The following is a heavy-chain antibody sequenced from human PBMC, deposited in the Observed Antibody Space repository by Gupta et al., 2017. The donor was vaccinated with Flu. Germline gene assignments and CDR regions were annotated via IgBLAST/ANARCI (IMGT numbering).Heavy chain of an antibody. V-gene: IGHV3-23*01. D-gene: IGHD2-2*01. CDR1: GFTFSNYA. Sequence: EVQLLESGGGLVQSGGSLRLSCAASGFTFSNYAITWVRQAPGKGLEWVSAISGSGGSTYYADSVKGRFTISRDNSKNTLYLQMNSLRAEDTAVYYCARGGYCSSTSCYSYYFYYMDVWGKGTTVTVSS. CDR3: ARGGYCSSTSCYSYYFYYMDV. J-gene: IGHJ6*03. CDR2: ISGSGGST.